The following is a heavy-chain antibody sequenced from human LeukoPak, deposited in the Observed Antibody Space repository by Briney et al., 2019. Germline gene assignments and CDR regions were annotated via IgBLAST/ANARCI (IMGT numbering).Heavy chain of an antibody. V-gene: IGHV3-11*04. CDR2: VSRSGSTI. CDR1: GFTFSDYY. Sequence: PGGSLRLSCAASGFTFSDYYMSWIRQAPGKGLEWVSYVSRSGSTIYYADSVKGRFTISRDNAKNSLYLQIDSLRAEDSAVYYCARVPYSGYPDRKYYFDYWGQGTLVTVSS. D-gene: IGHD5-12*01. CDR3: ARVPYSGYPDRKYYFDY. J-gene: IGHJ4*02.